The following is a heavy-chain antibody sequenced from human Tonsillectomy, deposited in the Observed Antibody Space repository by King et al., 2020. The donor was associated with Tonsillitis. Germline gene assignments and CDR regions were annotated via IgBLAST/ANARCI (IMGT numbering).Heavy chain of an antibody. CDR2: ISWDGGTT. Sequence: VQLVESGGVVVQPGGSLRLSCVVSGFPFEDYTMHWVRQAPGKGLEWVSLISWDGGTTYYADSVKGRFTISRDNSKNSLYLQMNSLRTEDTALYYCAKGVGAVGLDYWGQGTLVTVSS. V-gene: IGHV3-43*01. J-gene: IGHJ4*02. D-gene: IGHD1-26*01. CDR1: GFPFEDYT. CDR3: AKGVGAVGLDY.